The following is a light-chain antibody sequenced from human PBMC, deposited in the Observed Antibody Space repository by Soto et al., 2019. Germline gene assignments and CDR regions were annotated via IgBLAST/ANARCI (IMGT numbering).Light chain of an antibody. CDR3: QQYQNSPRT. J-gene: IGKJ1*01. V-gene: IGKV3-20*01. Sequence: ETVLTQSPGTLSLSPGERATVSCRASQSVGGNSLAWYQQRPGQAPRLLIYDTSKRATGIPDRFSGSGSGTDFTLTISRLEPADFAVYYCQQYQNSPRTFGQGTKVDI. CDR2: DTS. CDR1: QSVGGNS.